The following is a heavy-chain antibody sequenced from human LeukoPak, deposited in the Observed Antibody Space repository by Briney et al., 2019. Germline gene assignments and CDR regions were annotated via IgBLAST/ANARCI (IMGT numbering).Heavy chain of an antibody. CDR3: AKVVSVVSREKIRDAFDI. CDR1: GFNFNSYG. CDR2: IRFDGSNT. V-gene: IGHV3-30*02. Sequence: PGGSLRLSCATSGFNFNSYGMHWVRQAPGKGLEWVAFIRFDGSNTYYADSVKGRFTISRDNSKNTLYLQMNSLRAEDTAVYYCAKVVSVVSREKIRDAFDIWGQGTMVTVSS. J-gene: IGHJ3*02. D-gene: IGHD5/OR15-5a*01.